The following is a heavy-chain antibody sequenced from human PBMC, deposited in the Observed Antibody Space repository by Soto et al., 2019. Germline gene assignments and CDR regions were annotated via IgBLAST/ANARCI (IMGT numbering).Heavy chain of an antibody. D-gene: IGHD3-9*01. CDR3: ATNVLRYFDWSSPVYYYYGMDV. CDR2: INPSGGST. CDR1: GYTFTSYY. Sequence: ASVKVSCKASGYTFTSYYMHWVRQAPGQGLEWRGIINPSGGSTSYAQKFQGRVTMTRDTSTSTVYVELSSLRSEDTAVYYCATNVLRYFDWSSPVYYYYGMDVWGQGTTVTVSS. J-gene: IGHJ6*02. V-gene: IGHV1-46*01.